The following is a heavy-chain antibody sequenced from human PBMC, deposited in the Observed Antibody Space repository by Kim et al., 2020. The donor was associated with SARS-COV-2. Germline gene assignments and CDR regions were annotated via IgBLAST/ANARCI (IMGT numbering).Heavy chain of an antibody. CDR2: INHGGAA. D-gene: IGHD3-3*01. Sequence: SETLSLTCAVYGGSFSDYQWSWIRQPPGKGLEWIGEINHGGAANYNPSLKSRVTISIDTSKNQFSLKLRSVTAADTAVYFCARAEYDYWSDDYMGYMDVWGKGKTVTVPS. J-gene: IGHJ6*03. CDR3: ARAEYDYWSDDYMGYMDV. V-gene: IGHV4-34*01. CDR1: GGSFSDYQ.